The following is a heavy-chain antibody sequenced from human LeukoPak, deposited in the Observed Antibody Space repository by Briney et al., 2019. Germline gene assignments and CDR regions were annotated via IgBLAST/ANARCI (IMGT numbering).Heavy chain of an antibody. CDR2: INPNSGGT. V-gene: IGHV1-2*02. J-gene: IGHJ4*02. CDR3: ARAPIGSGWFKGLYYFDY. Sequence: ASVKVSCKASGYTFTGYYMHWLRQAPGQGLEWMGWINPNSGGTNYAQKFQGRVTMTRDTSISTAYMELSRLRSDDTAVYYTARAPIGSGWFKGLYYFDYWGQGTLVTVSS. D-gene: IGHD6-19*01. CDR1: GYTFTGYY.